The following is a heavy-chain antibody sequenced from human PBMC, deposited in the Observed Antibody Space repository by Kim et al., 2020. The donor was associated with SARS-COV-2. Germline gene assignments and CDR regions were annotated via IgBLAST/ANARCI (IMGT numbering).Heavy chain of an antibody. CDR1: GFTVSSNY. Sequence: GGSLRLSCAASGFTVSSNYMSWVRQAPGKGLEWVSVIYSGGSTYYADSVKGRFTISRHNSKNTLYLQMNSLRAEDTAVYYCARDMTTVTTDWGWGSDYYYGMDVWGQGTTVTVSS. D-gene: IGHD4-4*01. J-gene: IGHJ6*02. CDR2: IYSGGST. CDR3: ARDMTTVTTDWGWGSDYYYGMDV. V-gene: IGHV3-53*04.